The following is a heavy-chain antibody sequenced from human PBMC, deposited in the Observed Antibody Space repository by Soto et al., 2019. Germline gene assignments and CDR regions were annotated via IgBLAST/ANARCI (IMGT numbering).Heavy chain of an antibody. CDR1: GSSLTTYW. J-gene: IGHJ4*02. CDR3: SRRPDRWSQDH. CDR2: MYPGDSDI. Sequence: PGESRKICCKASGSSLTTYWNGWVRQAPGKGLEVVVNMYPGDSDIQYSPSFQGHVTISADKSINTAYLEWRSLKASDTAMYYCSRRPDRWSQDHWGRGSFVTVSS. D-gene: IGHD6-13*01. V-gene: IGHV5-51*01.